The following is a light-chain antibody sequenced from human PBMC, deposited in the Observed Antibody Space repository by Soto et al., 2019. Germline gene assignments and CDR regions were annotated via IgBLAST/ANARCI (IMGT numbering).Light chain of an antibody. CDR1: QSVSSN. Sequence: EIVITHSPATLSVSPGERATLSFRASQSVSSNLAWYQQKPGQAPRLLIYGASTRATGIPAKFSGGGSGTEFTLTISSLQSEDFAIYYCKQYKNGWTCGQGTKGDIK. V-gene: IGKV3-15*01. CDR3: KQYKNGWT. CDR2: GAS. J-gene: IGKJ1*01.